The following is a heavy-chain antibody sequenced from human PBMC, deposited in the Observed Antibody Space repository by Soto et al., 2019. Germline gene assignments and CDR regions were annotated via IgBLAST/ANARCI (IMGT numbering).Heavy chain of an antibody. CDR1: GFTFSRYW. J-gene: IGHJ4*02. CDR3: ARLIWIAATSYYFDY. D-gene: IGHD2-15*01. V-gene: IGHV3-7*01. Sequence: DVQLVESGGGLVQPGGSLRLSCAASGFTFSRYWMSWVRQAPGKRLEWVASIKQDGSEKYHVDSVKGRFTISRDNVENSLYLQMNSLRAEDTAVYYCARLIWIAATSYYFDYWGQGTLVTVSS. CDR2: IKQDGSEK.